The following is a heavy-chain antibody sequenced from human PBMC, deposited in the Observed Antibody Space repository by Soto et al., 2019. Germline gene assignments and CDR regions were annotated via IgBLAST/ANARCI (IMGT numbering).Heavy chain of an antibody. CDR3: ARDPLWGTDMVLWYFDL. D-gene: IGHD5-18*01. CDR1: GFTFSSYA. CDR2: ISYDGSNK. Sequence: QVQLVESGGGVVQPGRSLRLSCAASGFTFSSYAMHWVRQAPGKGLEWVAVISYDGSNKYYADSVKGRFTISRDNSKNTLDLQMNSLRAEDTAVYYCARDPLWGTDMVLWYFDLWGRGTLVTVSS. V-gene: IGHV3-30-3*01. J-gene: IGHJ2*01.